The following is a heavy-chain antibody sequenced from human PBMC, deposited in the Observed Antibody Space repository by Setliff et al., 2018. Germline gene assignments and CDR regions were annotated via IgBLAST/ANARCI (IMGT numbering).Heavy chain of an antibody. D-gene: IGHD7-27*01. Sequence: GGSLRLSCAASGFNFDDYGMHWVRQAPGKGLEWVSLIAWDGGSTYYADSVKGRFTISRDNSKNSLYLQMNSLRAEDTALYYCAKGLTGDWGVDYWGQGTLVTVSS. CDR1: GFNFDDYG. J-gene: IGHJ4*02. CDR2: IAWDGGST. CDR3: AKGLTGDWGVDY. V-gene: IGHV3-43D*04.